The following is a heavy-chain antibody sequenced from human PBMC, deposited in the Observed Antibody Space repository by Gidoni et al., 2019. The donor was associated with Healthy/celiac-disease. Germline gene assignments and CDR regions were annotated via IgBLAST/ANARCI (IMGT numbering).Heavy chain of an antibody. J-gene: IGHJ6*02. V-gene: IGHV1-24*01. CDR2: FDPEDGET. CDR3: ATKRPAASLGYYYYYYGMDV. Sequence: QVQLVQSGAEVKKPGASVKVSCKVSGYTLPELTMHWVRQAPGKGLEWMGGFDPEDGETIYAQKFQGRVTMTEDTSTDTAYMELSSLRSDDTAVYYCATKRPAASLGYYYYYYGMDVWGQGTTVTVSS. D-gene: IGHD2-2*01. CDR1: GYTLPELT.